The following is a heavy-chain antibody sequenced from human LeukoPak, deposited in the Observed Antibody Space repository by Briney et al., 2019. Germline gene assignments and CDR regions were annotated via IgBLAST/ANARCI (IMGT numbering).Heavy chain of an antibody. V-gene: IGHV1-46*01. CDR3: ASGGSYSFSGVDYFDY. CDR1: GYTFTSYY. CDR2: INPSGGST. Sequence: ASVEVSCKASGYTFTSYYMHWVRQAPGQGLEWMGIINPSGGSTSYAQKFQGRVTMTRDTSTSTVYMELSRLRPDDTAVYYCASGGSYSFSGVDYFDYWGQGTLVTVSS. D-gene: IGHD1-26*01. J-gene: IGHJ4*02.